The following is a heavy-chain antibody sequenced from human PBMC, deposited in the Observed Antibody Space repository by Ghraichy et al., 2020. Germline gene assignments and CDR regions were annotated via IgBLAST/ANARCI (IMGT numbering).Heavy chain of an antibody. CDR3: ARGVNINSSGRFDP. CDR2: ISYSSSAI. D-gene: IGHD2/OR15-2a*01. V-gene: IGHV3-48*02. Sequence: GGSLRLSCAASGFTFSSYSMNWVRQAPGKGLEWVSYISYSSSAIYYADSVKGRFTISRDNAKNSLYLQMNSLRDEDTAVYYCARGVNINSSGRFDPWGQGNQVTVSS. CDR1: GFTFSSYS. J-gene: IGHJ5*02.